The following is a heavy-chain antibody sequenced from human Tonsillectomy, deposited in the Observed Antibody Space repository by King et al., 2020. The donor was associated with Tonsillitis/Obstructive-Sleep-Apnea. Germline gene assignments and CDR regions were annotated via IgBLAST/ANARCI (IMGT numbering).Heavy chain of an antibody. CDR1: GFTFSSAW. CDR3: TPGLGGGADHDDR. D-gene: IGHD3/OR15-3a*01. J-gene: IGHJ5*02. CDR2: IKSEKNAGTT. Sequence: VQLVESGGGLVKPGGSLRLSCGASGFTFSSAWMNWVRQAPGKGLEWVGRIKSEKNAGTTDYAAPGKDRFTIQRDDSVNTLYKQMNSMKTEDTYVYYCTPGLGGGADHDDRWGQGTLVTVSS. V-gene: IGHV3-15*07.